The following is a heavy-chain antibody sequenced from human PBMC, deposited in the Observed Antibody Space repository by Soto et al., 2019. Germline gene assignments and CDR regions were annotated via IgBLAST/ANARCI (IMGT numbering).Heavy chain of an antibody. V-gene: IGHV3-23*01. CDR2: ISGSGSNT. CDR3: ARDGLDCSSTSCYGSYGMDV. D-gene: IGHD2-2*01. J-gene: IGHJ6*02. CDR1: GFTFSSYA. Sequence: GGSLRLSCAASGFTFSSYAMSWVRQAPGKGLEWVSAISGSGSNTYYADSVKGRFTISRDNAKNSLYLQMNSLRAEDTAVYYCARDGLDCSSTSCYGSYGMDVWGQGTTVTVSS.